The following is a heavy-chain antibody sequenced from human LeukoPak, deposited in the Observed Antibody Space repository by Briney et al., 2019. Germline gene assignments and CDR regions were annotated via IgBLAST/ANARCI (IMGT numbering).Heavy chain of an antibody. CDR2: IYSSGTT. D-gene: IGHD3-3*01. CDR1: GFTVSSNY. J-gene: IGHJ4*02. CDR3: ARSDFLSGYQFDY. V-gene: IGHV3-53*01. Sequence: GGSLRHSCSASGFTVSSNYMTWVRQAPGKGLEWVSVIYSSGTTYNADSVKGRFTISRDNSKNTLYLQMNSLRAEDTAVYYCARSDFLSGYQFDYWGQGTLVTVSS.